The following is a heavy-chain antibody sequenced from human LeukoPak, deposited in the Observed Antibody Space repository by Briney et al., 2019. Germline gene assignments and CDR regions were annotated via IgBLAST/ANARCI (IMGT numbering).Heavy chain of an antibody. J-gene: IGHJ3*02. Sequence: GGSLRLSCVASGFTFTSKAMTSVRQAPGKGLEWVATVTGTGGTTFYADSLKGRFTISRDNSKDTVYLQMNSLRVEDTAIYYCAKDYYGSGSSYTDAFDIWGQGTMVTVSS. CDR2: VTGTGGTT. D-gene: IGHD3-10*01. CDR3: AKDYYGSGSSYTDAFDI. V-gene: IGHV3-23*01. CDR1: GFTFTSKA.